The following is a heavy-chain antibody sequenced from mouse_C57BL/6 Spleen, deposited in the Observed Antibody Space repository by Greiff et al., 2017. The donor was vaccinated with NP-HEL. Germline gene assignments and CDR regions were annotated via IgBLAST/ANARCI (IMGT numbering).Heavy chain of an antibody. J-gene: IGHJ2*01. Sequence: VKLQQPGAELVRPGSSVKLSCKASGYTFTSYWMHWVKQRPIQGLEWIGNIDPSDSETHYNQKFKDKATLTVDKSSSTAYMQLSSLTSEDSAVYYCARGGTVVAPDYWGQGTTLTVSS. CDR2: IDPSDSET. D-gene: IGHD1-1*01. CDR1: GYTFTSYW. CDR3: ARGGTVVAPDY. V-gene: IGHV1-52*01.